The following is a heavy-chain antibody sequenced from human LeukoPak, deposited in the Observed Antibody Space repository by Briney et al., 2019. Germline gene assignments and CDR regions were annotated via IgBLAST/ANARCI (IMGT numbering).Heavy chain of an antibody. D-gene: IGHD4-17*01. J-gene: IGHJ4*02. CDR3: ARGSDYGDYYFDY. CDR2: INHSGST. CDR1: GGSFSGYY. V-gene: IGHV4-34*01. Sequence: SETLSLTCAVYGGSFSGYYWSWIRQPPGKRLEWIGEINHSGSTNYNPSLKSRVTISVDTSKNQFSLKLSSVTAADTAVYYCARGSDYGDYYFDYWGQGTLVTVSS.